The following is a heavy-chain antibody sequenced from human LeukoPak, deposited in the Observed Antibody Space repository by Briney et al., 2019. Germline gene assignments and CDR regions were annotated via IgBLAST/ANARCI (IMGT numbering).Heavy chain of an antibody. CDR1: GYSFTSYW. CDR2: IYPGDSDT. Sequence: GESLKISCKGSGYSFTSYWIGWVRQMPGKGLKWMGIIYPGDSDTRYSPSFQGQVTISADKSISTAYLQWSSLKASDTAMYYCARHGVSGSYYKNWFDPWGQGTLVTVSS. D-gene: IGHD3-10*01. J-gene: IGHJ5*02. V-gene: IGHV5-51*01. CDR3: ARHGVSGSYYKNWFDP.